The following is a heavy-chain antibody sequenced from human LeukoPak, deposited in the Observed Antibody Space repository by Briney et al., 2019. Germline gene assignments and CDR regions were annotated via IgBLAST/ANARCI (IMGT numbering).Heavy chain of an antibody. CDR3: ARQGDYYDSDGYYSLFDH. D-gene: IGHD3-22*01. CDR2: IDYSGSS. V-gene: IGHV4-59*05. Sequence: SETLSLTCSVNGGSFSAYYWSWIRQPPGKGLEWIGSIDYSGSSFYNPSLKSRVTISVDTSKNEISLKLSSVTAADTAVYYCARQGDYYDSDGYYSLFDHWGQGTLVTVSS. CDR1: GGSFSAYY. J-gene: IGHJ4*02.